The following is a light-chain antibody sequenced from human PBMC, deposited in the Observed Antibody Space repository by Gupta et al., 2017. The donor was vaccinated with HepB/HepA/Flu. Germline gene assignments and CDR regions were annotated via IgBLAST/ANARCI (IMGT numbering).Light chain of an antibody. J-gene: IGLJ3*02. CDR3: AAWDDSLSGWV. Sequence: QSVLTPPPSASGTPGQRVTFHCSGSSSNIGSNYVYWYQQLPGTAPKLLNYRNNQRPSGVPDRFSGSKSGTSASLAISGLRSEDEADYYCAAWDDSLSGWVFGGGTKLTVL. CDR2: RNN. V-gene: IGLV1-47*01. CDR1: SSNIGSNY.